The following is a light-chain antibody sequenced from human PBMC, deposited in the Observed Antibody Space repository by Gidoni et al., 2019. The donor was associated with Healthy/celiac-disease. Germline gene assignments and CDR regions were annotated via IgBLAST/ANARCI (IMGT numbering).Light chain of an antibody. J-gene: IGKJ1*01. Sequence: EIMMTQSPATLSVSPGERATLSCRASQSISSNLAWYQQKPGQAPRLLIYGASTRATGIPARFSGSRSETEFTLTISGLQSEDVALYYCQQYNNLWTFGQGTKVEIK. CDR2: GAS. CDR1: QSISSN. V-gene: IGKV3-15*01. CDR3: QQYNNLWT.